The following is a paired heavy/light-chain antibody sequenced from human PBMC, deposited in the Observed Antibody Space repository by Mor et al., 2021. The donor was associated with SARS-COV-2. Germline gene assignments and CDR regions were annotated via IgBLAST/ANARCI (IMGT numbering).Heavy chain of an antibody. CDR3: ARGPIEGAGTEDDAFDI. CDR1: GFSVSNYF. CDR2: IYRGGRT. V-gene: IGHV3-66*02. D-gene: IGHD6-13*01. J-gene: IGHJ3*02. Sequence: EVQVVESGGGLVQPGESLRLSCAASGFSVSNYFMTWVRQAPGKGLEWVSLIYRGGRTYFPDSVKGRVAISRDNFRNTLDLQMDNLGPDDTAVYYCARGPIEGAGTEDDAFDIWGQGTLVTVSS.
Light chain of an antibody. V-gene: IGLV3-9*01. CDR2: RSR. CDR1: NIGKKN. CDR3: QVWDSGPVPVI. J-gene: IGLJ2*01. Sequence: SYEVTQPLSVSVALGQTATISCEGYNIGKKNLNWYQQRSGQAPVMVIYRSRNRPSGIPERFSASKSLDTATLSISGAQAGDEADYYCQVWDSGPVPVIFGGGTKLTVL.